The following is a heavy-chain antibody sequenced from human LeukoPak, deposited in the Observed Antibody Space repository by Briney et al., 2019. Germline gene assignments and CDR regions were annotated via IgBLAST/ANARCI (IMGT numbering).Heavy chain of an antibody. J-gene: IGHJ4*02. D-gene: IGHD6-19*01. CDR2: LYYRGSA. CDR3: ARHRRGTGWSFMEY. Sequence: SETLSLTCIVSGGSMSSDSYYWAWIHQPPGKGLQWIGSLYYRGSAYYGPSLKGRVTISGDTSQNLFSLKLSSVTATDTAVYYCARHRRGTGWSFMEYWGQGALVTVSS. V-gene: IGHV4-39*01. CDR1: GGSMSSDSYY.